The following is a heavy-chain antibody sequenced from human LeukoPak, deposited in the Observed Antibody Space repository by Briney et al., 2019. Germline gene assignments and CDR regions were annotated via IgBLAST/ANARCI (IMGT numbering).Heavy chain of an antibody. CDR1: GFTFSSYW. V-gene: IGHV3-7*01. Sequence: GGSLRLSCAASGFTFSSYWMSWVRQAPGKGLEWVANIKQDGSEKYYVDSVKGRFTISRDNAKNLLYLQMNSLRAEDTAVYYCARDLWGELVDYWGQGTLVTVSS. CDR3: ARDLWGELVDY. J-gene: IGHJ4*02. CDR2: IKQDGSEK. D-gene: IGHD6-13*01.